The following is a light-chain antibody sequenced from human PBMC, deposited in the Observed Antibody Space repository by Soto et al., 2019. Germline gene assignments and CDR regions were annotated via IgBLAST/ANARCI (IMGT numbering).Light chain of an antibody. Sequence: DIQMTQSPSTLSASVGYTFTVTCRASQSVSCWLAWYQQKPGEAPKLLIYDASALPRGVPSRFSGSGSGTKFTLTIASLQPDDFATYYCQKYETFSGKFGPGTKVAIK. J-gene: IGKJ1*01. V-gene: IGKV1-5*01. CDR2: DAS. CDR1: QSVSCW. CDR3: QKYETFSGK.